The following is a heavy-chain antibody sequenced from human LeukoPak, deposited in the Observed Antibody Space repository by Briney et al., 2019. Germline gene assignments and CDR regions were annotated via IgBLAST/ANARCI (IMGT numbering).Heavy chain of an antibody. J-gene: IGHJ4*02. D-gene: IGHD5-18*01. CDR2: IIPIFGTA. V-gene: IGHV1-69*13. CDR1: GGTFSSYA. CDR3: ASSPVTWIQLWFGY. Sequence: ASVKVSCKASGGTFSSYAISWVRQAPGQGLEWMGGIIPIFGTANYAQKFQGRVTITADESTSTAYMELSSLRSGDTAVYYCASSPVTWIQLWFGYWGQGTLVTVSS.